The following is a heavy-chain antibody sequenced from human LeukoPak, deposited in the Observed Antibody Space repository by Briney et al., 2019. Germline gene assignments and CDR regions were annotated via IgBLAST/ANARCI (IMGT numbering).Heavy chain of an antibody. V-gene: IGHV3-48*01. D-gene: IGHD3-16*01. Sequence: GGSLTLSCVMSGFTFNSEPMNWVRQAPGEGLDWIAHIRSDSKTIVYADSVKGRFTISRDNAKNSLSLQMNSLRAEDTAVYFCARDYDWAFDYWGQGILVTVAS. CDR2: IRSDSKTI. CDR1: GFTFNSEP. J-gene: IGHJ4*02. CDR3: ARDYDWAFDY.